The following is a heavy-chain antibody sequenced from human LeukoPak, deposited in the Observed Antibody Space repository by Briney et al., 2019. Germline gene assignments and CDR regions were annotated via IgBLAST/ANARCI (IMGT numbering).Heavy chain of an antibody. D-gene: IGHD3-10*01. CDR1: GGSISSYY. J-gene: IGHJ4*02. CDR2: IYYSGST. V-gene: IGHV4-59*06. CDR3: AREPRITMVRGVIIGYFDY. Sequence: SETLSLTCTVSGGSISSYYWSWIRQPPGKGLEWIGYIYYSGSTYYNPSLKSRVTISVDTSKNQFSLKLSSVTAADTAVYYCAREPRITMVRGVIIGYFDYWGQGTLVTVSS.